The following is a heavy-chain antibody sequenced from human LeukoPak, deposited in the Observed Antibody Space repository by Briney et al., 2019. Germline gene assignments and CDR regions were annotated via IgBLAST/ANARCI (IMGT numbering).Heavy chain of an antibody. D-gene: IGHD6-13*01. CDR2: ISSSSSYI. V-gene: IGHV3-21*01. CDR3: ARDSRYSSSWFDAFDI. Sequence: GGSLRLSCAASGFTFSSYSMNWVRQAPGKGLEWVSSISSSSSYIYYADSVKGRFTISRDNAKNSLYLQMNRLRAEDTAVYYCARDSRYSSSWFDAFDIWGQGTMVTVSS. J-gene: IGHJ3*02. CDR1: GFTFSSYS.